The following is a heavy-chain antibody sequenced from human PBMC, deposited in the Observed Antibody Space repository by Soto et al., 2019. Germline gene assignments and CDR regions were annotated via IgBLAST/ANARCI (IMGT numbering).Heavy chain of an antibody. D-gene: IGHD5-12*01. CDR1: GFTFSNSW. V-gene: IGHV3-7*01. J-gene: IGHJ4*02. CDR2: IKKDGADK. CDR3: ARGFATDY. Sequence: EVQLVESGGGLVQPGGSLRLSCAASGFTFSNSWMSWVRQAPGKGLEWVANIKKDGADKYYVDSVKGRFTISRDNAKSSLYLQMNVLRAEDTAVYYCARGFATDYWGQGTLVTVSS.